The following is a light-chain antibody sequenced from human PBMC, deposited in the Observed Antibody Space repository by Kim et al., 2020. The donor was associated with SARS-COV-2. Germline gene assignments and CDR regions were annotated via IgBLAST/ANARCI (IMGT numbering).Light chain of an antibody. CDR1: KLGDKY. J-gene: IGLJ2*01. Sequence: PGQTASITCSGDKLGDKYACWYQQKPGQSPVLVIYQDSKRPSGISERFSGSNSGNTATLTISGTQAMDEADYYCQAWDSSTSAVVFGGGTKLTVL. CDR3: QAWDSSTSAVV. CDR2: QDS. V-gene: IGLV3-1*01.